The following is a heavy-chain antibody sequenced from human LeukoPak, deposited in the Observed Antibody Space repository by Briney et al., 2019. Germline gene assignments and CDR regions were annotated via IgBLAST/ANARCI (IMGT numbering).Heavy chain of an antibody. CDR1: GVSFSGYY. J-gene: IGHJ3*02. CDR2: IYYSGST. V-gene: IGHV4-31*11. Sequence: PSETLSLTCAVYGVSFSGYYWSWIRQHPGKGLEWIGYIYYSGSTYYNPSLKSRVTISVDTSKNQFSLKLSSVTAADTAVYYCARERRTTILRDAFDIWGQGTMVTVSS. CDR3: ARERRTTILRDAFDI. D-gene: IGHD1-7*01.